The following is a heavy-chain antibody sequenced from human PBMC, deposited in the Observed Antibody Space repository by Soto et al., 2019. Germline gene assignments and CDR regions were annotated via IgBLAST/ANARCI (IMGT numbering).Heavy chain of an antibody. V-gene: IGHV1-69*06. CDR1: GGTFSSYA. Sequence: ASVKVSCKASGGTFSSYAISWVRQAPGQGLEWMGGIIPIFGTANYAQKFQGRVTITADKSTSTAYMELSSLRSEDTAVYYCARDGELPSNSGFDYWGQGTLVTVSS. CDR3: ARDGELPSNSGFDY. CDR2: IIPIFGTA. D-gene: IGHD1-26*01. J-gene: IGHJ4*02.